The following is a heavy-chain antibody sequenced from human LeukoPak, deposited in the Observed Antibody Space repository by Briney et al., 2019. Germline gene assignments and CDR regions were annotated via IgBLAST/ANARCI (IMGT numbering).Heavy chain of an antibody. Sequence: SVPVSCMSSVGTFHNYAFIWLRRAPAQGREGMGGIIPLFCKSKYGEKFPDRVTITTDESTGTAYMELGSLRFEDTAVYYCARSSYCSIVTGYTSYYFSYMDVWGKGTTVTVSS. D-gene: IGHD3-9*01. CDR2: IIPLFCKS. CDR1: VGTFHNYA. V-gene: IGHV1-69*05. J-gene: IGHJ6*03. CDR3: ARSSYCSIVTGYTSYYFSYMDV.